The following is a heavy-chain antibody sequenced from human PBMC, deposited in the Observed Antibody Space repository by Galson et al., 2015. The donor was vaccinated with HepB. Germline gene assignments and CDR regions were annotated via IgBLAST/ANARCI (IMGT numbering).Heavy chain of an antibody. V-gene: IGHV1-69*13. CDR1: GGTFSSYA. CDR3: ARESAYYDILTGYSPYYYYGMDV. CDR2: IIPIFGTA. Sequence: SVKVSCKASGGTFSSYAISWVRQAPGQGLEWMGGIIPIFGTANYAQKFQGRVTITADESTSTAYMELSSLRSEDTAVYYCARESAYYDILTGYSPYYYYGMDVWGQGTTVTVSS. J-gene: IGHJ6*02. D-gene: IGHD3-9*01.